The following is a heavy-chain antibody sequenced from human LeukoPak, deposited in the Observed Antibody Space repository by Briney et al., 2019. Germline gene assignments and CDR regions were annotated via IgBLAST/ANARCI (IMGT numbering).Heavy chain of an antibody. V-gene: IGHV1-18*01. D-gene: IGHD3-22*01. J-gene: IGHJ5*02. CDR2: ISAYNGNT. CDR3: ARDRTRKYYYDSSGYSP. CDR1: DYTFTSYG. Sequence: ASVKVSCKASDYTFTSYGISWVRQAPGQGLEWMGWISAYNGNTNYAQKLQGRVTMTTDTSTSTAYMELRSLRSDDTAVYYCARDRTRKYYYDSSGYSPWGQGTLVTVSS.